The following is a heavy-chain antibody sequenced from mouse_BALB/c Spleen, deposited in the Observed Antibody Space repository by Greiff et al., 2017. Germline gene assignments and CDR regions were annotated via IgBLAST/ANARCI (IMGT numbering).Heavy chain of an antibody. CDR3: ARWGSGSFDY. J-gene: IGHJ2*01. V-gene: IGHV1-80*01. CDR2: IYPGDGDT. CDR1: GYAFSSYW. D-gene: IGHD3-1*01. Sequence: QVQLQQSGAELVRPGSSVKISCKASGYAFSSYWMNWVKQRPGQGLEWIGQIYPGDGDTNYNGKFKGKATLTADKSSSTAYMQLSSLTSEDSAVYFCARWGSGSFDYWGQGTTLTVSS.